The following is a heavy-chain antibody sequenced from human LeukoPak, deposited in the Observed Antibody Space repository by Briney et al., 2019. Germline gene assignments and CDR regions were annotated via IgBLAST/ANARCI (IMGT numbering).Heavy chain of an antibody. CDR3: ARFPGIGDPDY. V-gene: IGHV1-2*02. J-gene: IGHJ4*02. CDR1: GYTFTGYY. D-gene: IGHD3-10*01. Sequence: GASVKVSCKAAGYTFTGYYMYWVRQAPGQGLEWMGWINPNSGGTNYAQKFQGRVTMTRDTSISTAYMELSRLRSDDTAVYYCARFPGIGDPDYWGQGTLVTVSS. CDR2: INPNSGGT.